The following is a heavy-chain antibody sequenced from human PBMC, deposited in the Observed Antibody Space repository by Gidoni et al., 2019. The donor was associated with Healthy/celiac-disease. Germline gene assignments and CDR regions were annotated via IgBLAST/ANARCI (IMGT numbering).Heavy chain of an antibody. V-gene: IGHV1-18*01. D-gene: IGHD3-3*01. CDR1: GYTFTSYG. CDR2: ISAYNGNT. Sequence: QVQLVQSGAEVKKPGASVKVSCKASGYTFTSYGISWVRQAPGQGLEWMGWISAYNGNTNYAQKLQGRVTMTTDTSTSTAYMELRSLRSDDTAVYYCARDRPLSGLRFWSGYYDPSMDVWGQGTTVTVSS. CDR3: ARDRPLSGLRFWSGYYDPSMDV. J-gene: IGHJ6*02.